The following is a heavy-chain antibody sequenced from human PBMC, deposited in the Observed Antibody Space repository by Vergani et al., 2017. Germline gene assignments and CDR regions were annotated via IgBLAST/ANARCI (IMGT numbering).Heavy chain of an antibody. CDR2: IYPGDSET. V-gene: IGHV5-51*01. Sequence: EVQLVQSGAELKKPGESLKISCKGSGYSFNPYWIGWVRQMPGKGLGWMGIIYPGDSETRYSPSFQGQVTISADKSISTAYLQWSSLKASDTAMYYCARPXRYYDSSGNHVDDVFDIWGQGTVVTVSS. CDR3: ARPXRYYDSSGNHVDDVFDI. D-gene: IGHD3-22*01. CDR1: GYSFNPYW. J-gene: IGHJ3*02.